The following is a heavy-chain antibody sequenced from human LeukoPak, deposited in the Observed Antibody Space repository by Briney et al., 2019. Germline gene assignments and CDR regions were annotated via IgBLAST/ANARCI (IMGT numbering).Heavy chain of an antibody. J-gene: IGHJ4*02. V-gene: IGHV7-4-1*02. Sequence: ASVKVSCKASGYTFTSYDINWVRQAPGQGLEWMGWINTNTGNPTYAQGFTGRFVFSLDTSVSTAYLQISSLKAEDTAVYYCARTRADPYKIGYSSGWYVDYWGQGTLVTVSS. CDR2: INTNTGNP. CDR3: ARTRADPYKIGYSSGWYVDY. D-gene: IGHD6-19*01. CDR1: GYTFTSYD.